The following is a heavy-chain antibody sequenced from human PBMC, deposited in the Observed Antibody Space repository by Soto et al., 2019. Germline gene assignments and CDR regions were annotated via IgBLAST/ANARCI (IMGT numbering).Heavy chain of an antibody. V-gene: IGHV4-38-2*01. CDR2: IYHSGST. CDR3: ARLHTGRLSFDY. CDR1: GYSISSGYY. J-gene: IGHJ4*02. Sequence: SETLSLTCAVSGYSISSGYYWGWIRQPPGKGLEWIGSIYHSGSTYYNPSLKSRVTISVDTSKNQFSLKLSSVTAADTAVYYCARLHTGRLSFDYWGQGTLVTVSS. D-gene: IGHD2-8*02.